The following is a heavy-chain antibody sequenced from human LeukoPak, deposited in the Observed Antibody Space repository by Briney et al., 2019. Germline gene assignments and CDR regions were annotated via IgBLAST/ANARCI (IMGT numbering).Heavy chain of an antibody. CDR3: ASTHYSYGPSSAFDI. V-gene: IGHV3-48*03. Sequence: GGSLRLSCAASGFTFSSYEMNWVRQAPGKGLEWVSYISSSGTIYYADSVKGRFTISRDNSKNTLYLQMNSLRAEDTAVYYCASTHYSYGPSSAFDIWGQGTMVTVSS. D-gene: IGHD5-18*01. J-gene: IGHJ3*02. CDR1: GFTFSSYE. CDR2: ISSSGTI.